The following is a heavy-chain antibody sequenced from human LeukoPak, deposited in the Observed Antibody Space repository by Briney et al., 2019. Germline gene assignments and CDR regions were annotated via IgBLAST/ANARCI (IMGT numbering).Heavy chain of an antibody. Sequence: ASVKVPCKASGYTFTDYYIHWVRQAPGQGLEWMGWINPNSGGTSYAQKFQDRVTLTRDTSIRTAYMELSRLTSDDTAVYYCARHPNLDYWGQGTLVFVSS. V-gene: IGHV1-2*02. CDR2: INPNSGGT. CDR1: GYTFTDYY. J-gene: IGHJ4*02. CDR3: ARHPNLDY.